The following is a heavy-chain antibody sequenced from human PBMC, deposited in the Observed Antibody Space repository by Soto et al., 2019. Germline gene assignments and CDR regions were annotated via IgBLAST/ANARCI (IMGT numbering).Heavy chain of an antibody. J-gene: IGHJ4*02. CDR3: AREGVRWLDY. CDR1: GGSISSGGYY. CDR2: IYYRGST. D-gene: IGHD4-17*01. Sequence: QVQLQESGPGLVKPSQTLSLTCTVSGGSISSGGYYWSWIRQHPGKGLEWIGYIYYRGSTYYNPSLKSRVTISVDPSKNQFSLKLSSVTAAETVVSYCAREGVRWLDYWGQGTLVTVSS. V-gene: IGHV4-31*03.